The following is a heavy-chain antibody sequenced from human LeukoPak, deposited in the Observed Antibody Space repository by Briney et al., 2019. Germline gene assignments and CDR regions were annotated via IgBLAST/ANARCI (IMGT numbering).Heavy chain of an antibody. CDR1: GFTVSNNY. J-gene: IGHJ5*01. CDR3: ARSGGHTFES. Sequence: PGGSLRLSCAASGFTVSNNYMSWVRQAPGQGLDWVSTIYRSGTPHYADSVKGRFTISRDNSKNTLYLQMNSLRAEDTAVYFCARSGGHTFESWGQGTLVTVS. CDR2: IYRSGTP. D-gene: IGHD3-16*01. V-gene: IGHV3-66*01.